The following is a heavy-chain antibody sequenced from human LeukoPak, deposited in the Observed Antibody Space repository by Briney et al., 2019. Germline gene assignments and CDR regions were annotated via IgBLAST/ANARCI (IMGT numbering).Heavy chain of an antibody. CDR1: GGSISSFC. D-gene: IGHD3-22*01. Sequence: SETLSLTCTVSGGSISSFCWSWIRQPPGKGLEWIGSIYYSESTNYNPSLKSRVTISVDTSKNQFSLKLSSVTAADTAVYYCARDGGRDSSGYYTDYWGQGTLVTVSS. J-gene: IGHJ4*02. CDR3: ARDGGRDSSGYYTDY. CDR2: IYYSEST. V-gene: IGHV4-59*01.